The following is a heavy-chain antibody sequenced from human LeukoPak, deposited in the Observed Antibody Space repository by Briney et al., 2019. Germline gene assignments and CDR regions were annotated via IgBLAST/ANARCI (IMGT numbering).Heavy chain of an antibody. J-gene: IGHJ5*02. Sequence: PSETLSLTCTVSGGSMSSSSYYWGWIRQPPGKGLEWIESLYYSGSTYYNPSLKSRVTISVDTSKNQFSLRLSSVTAADTAVYYCARHTYRFWFDPWGQGTLVTVSS. D-gene: IGHD2-2*02. CDR3: ARHTYRFWFDP. V-gene: IGHV4-39*01. CDR2: LYYSGST. CDR1: GGSMSSSSYY.